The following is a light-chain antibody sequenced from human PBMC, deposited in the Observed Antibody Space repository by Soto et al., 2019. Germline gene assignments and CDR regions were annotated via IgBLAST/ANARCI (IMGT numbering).Light chain of an antibody. J-gene: IGKJ3*01. CDR3: QESYSTPSVT. V-gene: IGKV1-39*01. Sequence: DIQMTQSPSTLSGSVGDRVTITCRASQSISKYLNWYQQKPGKAPKLLIYAASSLQSGVPSRFSGSGSGTDFTLTISSLQPEDFATYYCQESYSTPSVTFGPGTKVDIK. CDR2: AAS. CDR1: QSISKY.